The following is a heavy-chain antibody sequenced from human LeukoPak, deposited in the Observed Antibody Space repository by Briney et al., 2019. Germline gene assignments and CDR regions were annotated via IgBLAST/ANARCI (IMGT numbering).Heavy chain of an antibody. CDR2: INGRGGST. V-gene: IGHV3-23*01. D-gene: IGHD3-16*01. Sequence: GGSLRLSCAASGFTFSNYAMSWVRQAPGKGLEWVSSINGRGGSTYYADSVKGRFTISRDNSKNTLYLQMNSLRAEDTAVYYCAKRKGGLRDPDYWGQGILVTVSS. CDR3: AKRKGGLRDPDY. CDR1: GFTFSNYA. J-gene: IGHJ4*02.